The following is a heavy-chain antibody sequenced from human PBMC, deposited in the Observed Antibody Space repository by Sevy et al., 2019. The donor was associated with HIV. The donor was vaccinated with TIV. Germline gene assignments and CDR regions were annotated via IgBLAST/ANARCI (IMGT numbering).Heavy chain of an antibody. CDR2: IKQDGSEN. CDR1: GFTFSSYW. CDR3: ARDGSTGIAVAWSDY. V-gene: IGHV3-7*01. J-gene: IGHJ4*02. Sequence: GGSLRLSCAASGFTFSSYWMSWVRQAPGKGLEWVANIKQDGSENYYVDSVKGRFTISRDNAKNSLYLQMNSLRAEDTAVYYCARDGSTGIAVAWSDYWGQGTLVTVSS. D-gene: IGHD6-19*01.